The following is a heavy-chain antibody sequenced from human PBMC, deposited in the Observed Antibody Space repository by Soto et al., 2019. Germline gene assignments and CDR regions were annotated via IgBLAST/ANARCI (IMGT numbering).Heavy chain of an antibody. CDR3: ARHVGGRDYYYGIDV. Sequence: GESLKISCKASGYTFINYWIAWVRQMPGKGLEWMGFIHPGDSDVRYSPSFQGLVTFSADKSINTAYAQWGSLKASDTALYYCARHVGGRDYYYGIDVWGQGTTVTVSS. CDR1: GYTFINYW. V-gene: IGHV5-51*01. CDR2: IHPGDSDV. J-gene: IGHJ6*02.